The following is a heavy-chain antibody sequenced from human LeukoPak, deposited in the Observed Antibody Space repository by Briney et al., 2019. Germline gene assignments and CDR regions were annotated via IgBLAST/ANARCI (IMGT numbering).Heavy chain of an antibody. J-gene: IGHJ6*03. CDR3: AKEAIPAAILYYSYMDV. CDR1: GFSFSTYA. Sequence: GGSLRLSCAASGFSFSTYAMSWVRQAPGKGLELVSAISGSGGSTYYAVSVKGRFTVSRDNSKNTLYLQMNSLRAEDTAIYYCAKEAIPAAILYYSYMDVWGKGTTVTVSS. V-gene: IGHV3-23*01. D-gene: IGHD2-2*01. CDR2: ISGSGGST.